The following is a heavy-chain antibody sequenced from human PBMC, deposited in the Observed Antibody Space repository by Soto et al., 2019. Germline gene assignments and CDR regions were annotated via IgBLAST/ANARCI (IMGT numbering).Heavy chain of an antibody. D-gene: IGHD2-2*01. J-gene: IGHJ3*02. CDR1: GFTFSDHY. Sequence: EVPLVESGGDLVQPGGSLRLSCAASGFTFSDHYMDWVRQAPGRGLEWVARIRNKANSYSTEYAASVKGRFSISGDDSKNTLYLQMNSLKTEDTAVYYCARSGADGSTWSDDAFDIWGQGTVVTVSS. V-gene: IGHV3-72*01. CDR2: IRNKANSYST. CDR3: ARSGADGSTWSDDAFDI.